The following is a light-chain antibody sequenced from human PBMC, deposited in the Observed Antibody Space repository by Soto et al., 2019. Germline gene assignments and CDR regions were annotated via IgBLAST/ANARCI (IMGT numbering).Light chain of an antibody. CDR2: EVS. CDR1: SSDVGGYNY. Sequence: QSALTQPPSASGSPGQSVTISCTGTSSDVGGYNYVSWYQQHPGKAPKLMIYEVSKRPSGVPHRFSGSKSGNTASLTVSGLQAEDEADYYCSSYAGSTNLVFGGGTKVTVL. V-gene: IGLV2-8*01. CDR3: SSYAGSTNLV. J-gene: IGLJ2*01.